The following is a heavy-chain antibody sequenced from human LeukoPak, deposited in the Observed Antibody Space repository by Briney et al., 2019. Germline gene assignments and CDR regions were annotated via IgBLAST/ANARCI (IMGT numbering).Heavy chain of an antibody. CDR3: ARALCGYDVLTAYFCWCDP. V-gene: IGHV4-4*07. Sequence: SETLSLTCIVSGGTISSYYWGWIRQPAGKGLEWIGRIFTSGTSNYNPSLKSRVTMSVDTSNNQFTLKLNSVTAADTAVYYCARALCGYDVLTAYFCWCDPWGQGTLVTVSS. CDR2: IFTSGTS. CDR1: GGTISSYY. D-gene: IGHD3-9*01. J-gene: IGHJ5*02.